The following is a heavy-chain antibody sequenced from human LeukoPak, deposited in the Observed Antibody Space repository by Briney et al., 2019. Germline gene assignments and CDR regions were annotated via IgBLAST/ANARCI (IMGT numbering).Heavy chain of an antibody. CDR1: GYTFTGYH. Sequence: ASVKVSCKTSGYTFTGYHINWMRQAPGQGLAWVGWIRPNDGATKYAQNLQGRVTMSRDTSISTTYMELSSLTSDDTAIYYCARDDEHPHDTKVLDAYDVWGQGTMVTVSS. D-gene: IGHD1/OR15-1a*01. CDR3: ARDDEHPHDTKVLDAYDV. J-gene: IGHJ3*01. V-gene: IGHV1-2*02. CDR2: IRPNDGAT.